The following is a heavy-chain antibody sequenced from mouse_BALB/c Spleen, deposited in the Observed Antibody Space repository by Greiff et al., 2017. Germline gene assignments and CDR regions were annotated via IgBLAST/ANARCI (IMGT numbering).Heavy chain of an antibody. V-gene: IGHV2-9-2*01. CDR3: VRSTSYAMDY. CDR2: IWTGGGT. CDR1: GFSLTSYD. D-gene: IGHD5-1*01. J-gene: IGHJ4*01. Sequence: VQLQQSGPGLVAPSQSLSITCTVSGFSLTSYDISWTRQPPGKGLEWLGVIWTGGGTNYNSAFMSRLSISKDNSKSQVFLKMDSLQTDDTAIYYCVRSTSYAMDYWGQGTSVTVSS.